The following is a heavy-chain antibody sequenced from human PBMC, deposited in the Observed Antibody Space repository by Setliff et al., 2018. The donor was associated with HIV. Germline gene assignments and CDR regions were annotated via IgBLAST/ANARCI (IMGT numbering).Heavy chain of an antibody. V-gene: IGHV1-18*01. J-gene: IGHJ4*02. D-gene: IGHD3-9*01. CDR1: GYTFSSYG. CDR2: ISPSNGYT. Sequence: ASVKVSCKASGYTFSSYGISWVRQAPGQGLEWMGWISPSNGYTDYAQKFRDRVTITADTATSTAYMELTSLGSDDTAIYLCAGAPFRIMSAHYRTLDYWGQGTLVTVSS. CDR3: AGAPFRIMSAHYRTLDY.